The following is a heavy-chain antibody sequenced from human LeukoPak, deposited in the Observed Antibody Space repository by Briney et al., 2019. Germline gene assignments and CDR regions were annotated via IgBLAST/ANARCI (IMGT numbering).Heavy chain of an antibody. V-gene: IGHV4-34*01. J-gene: IGHJ4*02. CDR2: INHSGST. D-gene: IGHD3-10*01. CDR3: AREKRAITMVRGVAHFDY. Sequence: SETLSLTCAVYGGSFSGYYWSWIRHPPGKGLEWIWEINHSGSTNYNQSLKSRVTISVDTSKNQFSLKLSSVTAADTAVYYCAREKRAITMVRGVAHFDYWGQGTLVTVSS. CDR1: GGSFSGYY.